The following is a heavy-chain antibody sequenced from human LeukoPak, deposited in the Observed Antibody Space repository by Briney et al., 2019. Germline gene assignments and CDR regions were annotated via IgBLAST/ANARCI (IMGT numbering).Heavy chain of an antibody. V-gene: IGHV1-2*02. CDR3: ARSSDIVVVVDGWFDP. J-gene: IGHJ5*02. CDR1: GYTLTGYY. Sequence: GASVKVSCKASGYTLTGYYMHWVRQAPGQGLEWMGWINPNSGGTNYAQKFQGRVTMTRDTSISTAYMELSRLRSDDTAVYYCARSSDIVVVVDGWFDPWGQGTLVTVSS. CDR2: INPNSGGT. D-gene: IGHD2-15*01.